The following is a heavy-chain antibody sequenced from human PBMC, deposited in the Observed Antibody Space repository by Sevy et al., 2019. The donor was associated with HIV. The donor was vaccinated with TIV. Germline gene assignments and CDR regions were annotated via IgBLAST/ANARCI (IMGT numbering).Heavy chain of an antibody. CDR3: ATASGSYQLRGDAFDI. Sequence: ASVKVSCKVSGYTLTELSMHWVRQAPGKGLEWMGGFDPEDGETIYAQKFQGRVTMTEDTSTDTANMELSSLRSEDTAVYYCATASGSYQLRGDAFDIWGQGTMVTVSS. J-gene: IGHJ3*02. D-gene: IGHD1-26*01. CDR2: FDPEDGET. CDR1: GYTLTELS. V-gene: IGHV1-24*01.